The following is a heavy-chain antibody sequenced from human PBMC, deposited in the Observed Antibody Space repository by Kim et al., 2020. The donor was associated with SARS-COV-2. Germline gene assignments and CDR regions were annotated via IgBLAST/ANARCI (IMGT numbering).Heavy chain of an antibody. CDR3: ARETSGFDI. V-gene: IGHV3-30*03. CDR2: SGK. D-gene: IGHD5-12*01. Sequence: SGKACADSVKGRFTISRATSKKTLFLEMTSLRAEDTAVYYCARETSGFDIWGQGTMVTVSS. J-gene: IGHJ3*02.